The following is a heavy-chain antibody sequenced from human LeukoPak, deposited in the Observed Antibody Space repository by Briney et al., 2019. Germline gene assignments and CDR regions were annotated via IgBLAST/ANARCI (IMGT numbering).Heavy chain of an antibody. CDR3: ARQSSGWEYFDY. CDR2: ISAYNGNT. D-gene: IGHD6-19*01. J-gene: IGHJ4*02. Sequence: EASVKVSCKASGNTFTSYGISWVRQAPGQGLEWMGWISAYNGNTNYAQKLQGRVTMTTDASTSTAYMELRSLRSDDTAVYYCARQSSGWEYFDYWGQGTLVTVSS. CDR1: GNTFTSYG. V-gene: IGHV1-18*01.